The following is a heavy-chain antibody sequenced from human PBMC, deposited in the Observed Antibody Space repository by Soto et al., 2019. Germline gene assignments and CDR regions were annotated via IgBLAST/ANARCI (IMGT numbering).Heavy chain of an antibody. CDR1: GFIFTSYA. Sequence: GGSLRLSCAASGFIFTSYAMHWVRQAPGTGLEWVAVISYDGSHKLYADSVKGRFTISRDNSNNMVYLEVDSLRSEDTAVYFCAXDFKARFSSSTYYGMDVWGQGTTVTVSS. J-gene: IGHJ6*02. D-gene: IGHD2-2*01. V-gene: IGHV3-30-3*01. CDR3: AXDFKARFSSSTYYGMDV. CDR2: ISYDGSHK.